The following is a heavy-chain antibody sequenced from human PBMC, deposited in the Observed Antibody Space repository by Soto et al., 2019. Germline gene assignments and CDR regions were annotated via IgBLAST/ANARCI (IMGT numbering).Heavy chain of an antibody. Sequence: QVQLVQSGAEVKKPGSSVKVSCKASGGTFSSYAISWVRQAPGQGLEWMGGIIPIFGTTNYAQKFQGRVTITADQSASXXCMELSSLRSEDTAVYYCARVVTVVKSFHYWYFDLWGRGTLVTVSS. V-gene: IGHV1-69*12. CDR2: IIPIFGTT. CDR3: ARVVTVVKSFHYWYFDL. CDR1: GGTFSSYA. J-gene: IGHJ2*01. D-gene: IGHD2-15*01.